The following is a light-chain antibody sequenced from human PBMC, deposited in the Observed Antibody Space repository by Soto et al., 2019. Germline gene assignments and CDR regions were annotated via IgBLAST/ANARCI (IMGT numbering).Light chain of an antibody. V-gene: IGKV3-11*01. Sequence: EIVLTQSPATLSLSPGERATLSCRASQSVSTYLAWYQQKPGQAPRLLIYDASNRATGIPARFSGSGSGTGFTLTISSLEPEDFAVYYCQHRSNWPSWTFGAGTKVDI. CDR2: DAS. J-gene: IGKJ1*01. CDR3: QHRSNWPSWT. CDR1: QSVSTY.